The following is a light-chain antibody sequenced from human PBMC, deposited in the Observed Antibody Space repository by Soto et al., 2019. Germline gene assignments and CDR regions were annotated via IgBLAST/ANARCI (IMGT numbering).Light chain of an antibody. Sequence: EIVLLQSPDTLPLSPGERVTLSCRASQSVRSNHLAWYQQKTGQAPRPLMFGASIRATGIPDRFSGSGSGTDFTLTISRLEPEDFGVYYCQQYGTSPTTFGQGTRLDIK. J-gene: IGKJ5*01. CDR3: QQYGTSPTT. V-gene: IGKV3-20*01. CDR1: QSVRSNH. CDR2: GAS.